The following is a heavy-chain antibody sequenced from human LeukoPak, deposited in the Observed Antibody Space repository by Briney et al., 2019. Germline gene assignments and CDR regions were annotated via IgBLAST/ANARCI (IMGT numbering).Heavy chain of an antibody. Sequence: SETLSLTCAVYGGSFSGYYWSWIRQPPGKGLEWIGEINHSGSTNYNPSLKSRVTISVDTSKNQFSLKLSSVTAADTAVYYCARTIFGVVIGYGYYYYYMDVWGKGTTVTVSS. V-gene: IGHV4-34*01. CDR1: GGSFSGYY. CDR2: INHSGST. D-gene: IGHD3-3*01. CDR3: ARTIFGVVIGYGYYYYYMDV. J-gene: IGHJ6*03.